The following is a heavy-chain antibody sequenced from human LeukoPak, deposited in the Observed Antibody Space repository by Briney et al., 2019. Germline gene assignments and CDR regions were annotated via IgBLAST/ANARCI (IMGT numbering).Heavy chain of an antibody. CDR2: IIPIFGTA. D-gene: IGHD3-16*02. V-gene: IGHV1-69*13. Sequence: SVKVSCKASGGTFSSYAISWVRQAPGQGLEWMGGIIPIFGTANYAQKFQGRVTITADESTSTAYMELSSLRSEDTAVYYCAREDDYVWGSYRTRLGFDPWGQGTLVTVSS. J-gene: IGHJ5*02. CDR3: AREDDYVWGSYRTRLGFDP. CDR1: GGTFSSYA.